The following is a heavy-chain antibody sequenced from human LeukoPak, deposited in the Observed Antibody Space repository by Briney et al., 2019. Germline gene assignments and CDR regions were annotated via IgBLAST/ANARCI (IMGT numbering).Heavy chain of an antibody. CDR2: IIPILGIA. CDR3: ARSFGIAYTGV. V-gene: IGHV1-69*02. CDR1: GGTFSSCT. D-gene: IGHD2-2*02. Sequence: ASVKVSCKASGGTFSSCTISWVRQAPGQGLEWMGRIIPILGIANYAQKFQGRVTITADKSTSTAYMELSSLRSEDTAVYYCARSFGIAYTGVWGQGTLVTVSS. J-gene: IGHJ4*02.